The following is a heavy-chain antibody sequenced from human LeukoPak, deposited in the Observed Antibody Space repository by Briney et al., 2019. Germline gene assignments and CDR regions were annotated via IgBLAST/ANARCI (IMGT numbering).Heavy chain of an antibody. V-gene: IGHV4-59*08. CDR2: IYYSGST. CDR3: ARQHDTHAFDI. J-gene: IGHJ3*02. CDR1: GDSISSYY. Sequence: PSETLSLTCTVSGDSISSYYWSWIRQPPGKGLEWIGYIYYSGSTNYNPSLKSRVTISVDTSKNQFSLKLSSVTAAGTAVYYCARQHDTHAFDIWGQGTMVTVSS. D-gene: IGHD3-22*01.